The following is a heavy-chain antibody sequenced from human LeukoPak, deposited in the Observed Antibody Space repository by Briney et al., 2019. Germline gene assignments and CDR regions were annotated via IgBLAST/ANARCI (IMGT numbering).Heavy chain of an antibody. V-gene: IGHV1-24*01. CDR1: GYTLTELS. CDR2: FDPEDGET. Sequence: ASVKVSCKVSGYTLTELSMHWVRQAPGKGLEWMGGFDPEDGETIYAQKFQGRVTMTEDTSTDTAYMELRSLRSDDTAVYYCARGETVTALYNWFDPWGQGTLVTVSS. D-gene: IGHD4-11*01. J-gene: IGHJ5*02. CDR3: ARGETVTALYNWFDP.